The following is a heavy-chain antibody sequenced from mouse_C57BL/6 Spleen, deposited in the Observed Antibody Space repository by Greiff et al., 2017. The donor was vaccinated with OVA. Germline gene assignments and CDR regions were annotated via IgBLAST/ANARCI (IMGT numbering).Heavy chain of an antibody. V-gene: IGHV1-80*01. D-gene: IGHD4-1*01. Sequence: VQLQQSGAELVKPGASVKISCKASGYAFSSYWMNWVKQRPGKGLEWIGQIYPGDGDTNYNGKFKGKATLTADKSSSTAYMQLSSLTSEDSAVYFCARSGTGYYYAMDYWGQGTSVTVSS. J-gene: IGHJ4*01. CDR3: ARSGTGYYYAMDY. CDR1: GYAFSSYW. CDR2: IYPGDGDT.